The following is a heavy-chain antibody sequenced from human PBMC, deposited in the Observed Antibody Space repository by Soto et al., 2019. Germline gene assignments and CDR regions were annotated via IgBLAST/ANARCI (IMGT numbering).Heavy chain of an antibody. CDR1: GFTFSSYA. CDR2: ISGSGGST. V-gene: IGHV3-23*01. Sequence: EVQLLESGGGLVQPGGSLRLSCAASGFTFSSYAMSWVRQAPGKGLEWVSAISGSGGSTYYADSVKGRFTISRDNSKNTLYLQMNSLRAEGTAVYYCAKDSNPGYSSSWYDYWGQGTLVTVSS. D-gene: IGHD6-13*01. CDR3: AKDSNPGYSSSWYDY. J-gene: IGHJ4*02.